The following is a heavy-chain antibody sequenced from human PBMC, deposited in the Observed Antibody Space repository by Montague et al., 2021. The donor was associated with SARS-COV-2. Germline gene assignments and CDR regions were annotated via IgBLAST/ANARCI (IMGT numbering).Heavy chain of an antibody. CDR1: GGSFDTDYFF. CDR2: ITNSGRT. D-gene: IGHD3-10*01. Sequence: SETLSLTCSVSGGSFDTDYFFWGRIPQPPGKRLEWSGVITNSGRTFYXXXLQSPVTISVHTSRDQLSLTLQSATAADTAVYYCARHRRHDVVTYYPDFWGQGIMVTVSS. J-gene: IGHJ4*02. V-gene: IGHV4-39*01. CDR3: ARHRRHDVVTYYPDF.